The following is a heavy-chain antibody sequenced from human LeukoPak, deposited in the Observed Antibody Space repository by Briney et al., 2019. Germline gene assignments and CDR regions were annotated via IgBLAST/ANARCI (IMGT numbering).Heavy chain of an antibody. D-gene: IGHD2/OR15-2a*01. Sequence: GGSLRLSCAGAGFTFSSYGMSWVRQAPGKGLEWVSAISGSGGSTYYADSVKGRFTISRDNSKNTLYLQMNSLRAEDTAVYYCAKKGNNYYYSYMDVWGKGTTVTVSS. J-gene: IGHJ6*03. V-gene: IGHV3-23*01. CDR2: ISGSGGST. CDR3: AKKGNNYYYSYMDV. CDR1: GFTFSSYG.